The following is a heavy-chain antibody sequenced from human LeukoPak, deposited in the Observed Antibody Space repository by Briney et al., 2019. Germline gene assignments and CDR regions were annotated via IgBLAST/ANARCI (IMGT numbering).Heavy chain of an antibody. Sequence: RGESLKISCKGSGYSFTSYCIGWVRQMPGKGREWMGIIYPGDSGPTYSPSFQGQVTISVDKSINTAYLQWSSLQASDTAMYYCGMSGDRVPLQDDVFDVWGQGTMVTVST. CDR3: GMSGDRVPLQDDVFDV. CDR1: GYSFTSYC. V-gene: IGHV5-51*01. CDR2: IYPGDSGP. J-gene: IGHJ3*01. D-gene: IGHD1-26*01.